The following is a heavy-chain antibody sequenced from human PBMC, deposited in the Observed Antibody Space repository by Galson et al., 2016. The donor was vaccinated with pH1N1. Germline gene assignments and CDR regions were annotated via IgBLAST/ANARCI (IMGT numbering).Heavy chain of an antibody. V-gene: IGHV5-51*01. J-gene: IGHJ3*02. Sequence: QSGAEVKKPGESLKISSKGSGYRFPSSWIGWVRQMPGKGLEWMGIIYLGGSLIRYRPSFQGQVTISADKSVNIVYLEWVSLKASDTAMYYCARQNDYGDYRGYAFDIWGQGTMVTVSS. CDR1: GYRFPSSW. CDR3: ARQNDYGDYRGYAFDI. CDR2: IYLGGSLI. D-gene: IGHD4-17*01.